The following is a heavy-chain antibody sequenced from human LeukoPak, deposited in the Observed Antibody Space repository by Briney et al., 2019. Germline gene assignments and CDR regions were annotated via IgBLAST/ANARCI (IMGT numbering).Heavy chain of an antibody. CDR3: AKGEWLVLLGAFDI. CDR2: IWYDGSNK. CDR1: GFTFSSYG. D-gene: IGHD6-19*01. J-gene: IGHJ3*02. Sequence: GGSLRLSCAASGFTFSSYGMHWVRQAPGKGLEWVAVIWYDGSNKYYADSVKGRFTISRDNSKNTLYLQMNSLRAEDTAVYYCAKGEWLVLLGAFDIWGQGTMVTVSS. V-gene: IGHV3-33*06.